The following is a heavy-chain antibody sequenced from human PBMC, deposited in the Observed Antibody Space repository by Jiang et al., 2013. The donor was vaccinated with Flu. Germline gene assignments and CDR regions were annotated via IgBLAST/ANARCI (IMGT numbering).Heavy chain of an antibody. J-gene: IGHJ6*04. Sequence: GPGLVKPSETLSFTCTVSGGTISSYYWKWIRQSPGKGLEWIGYIYNSGSTNYNPSLKSRVTISVDTSNNQFSLKLSSVTAADTAVYYCARERRDYDSSGYYHYYYGMDVWGKGPRSPSPQ. CDR1: GGTISSYY. D-gene: IGHD3-22*01. CDR3: ARERRDYDSSGYYHYYYGMDV. CDR2: IYNSGST. V-gene: IGHV4-59*01.